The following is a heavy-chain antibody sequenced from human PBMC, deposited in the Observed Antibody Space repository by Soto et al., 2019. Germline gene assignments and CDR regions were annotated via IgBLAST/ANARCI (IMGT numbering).Heavy chain of an antibody. Sequence: GASVKVSCKASGGTFSSYIISWVRQAPGQRLEWMGRINASNGNTKYSQKFQGRVTITRDTSASTAYMELSSLRSEDTAVYYCARGGSLYWYFDLWGRGTLVTVSS. J-gene: IGHJ2*01. CDR1: GGTFSSYI. V-gene: IGHV1-3*01. D-gene: IGHD1-26*01. CDR2: INASNGNT. CDR3: ARGGSLYWYFDL.